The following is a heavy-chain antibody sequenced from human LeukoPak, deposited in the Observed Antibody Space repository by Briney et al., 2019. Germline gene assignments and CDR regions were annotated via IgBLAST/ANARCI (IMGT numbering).Heavy chain of an antibody. CDR3: TKDRPPGTIFEVV. Sequence: GGSLRLSCAASGFTFSRYAMSWVRQAPGKGLEWVSAISGSGGSTYYADSVKGRFTISRDNSKNTLFLQVNSLRAEDTAVYYCTKDRPPGTIFEVVWGQGTLITVSS. V-gene: IGHV3-23*01. CDR2: ISGSGGST. D-gene: IGHD3-3*01. J-gene: IGHJ4*02. CDR1: GFTFSRYA.